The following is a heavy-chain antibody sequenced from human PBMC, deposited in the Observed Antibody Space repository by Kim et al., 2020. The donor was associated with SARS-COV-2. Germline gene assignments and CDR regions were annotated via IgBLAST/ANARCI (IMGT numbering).Heavy chain of an antibody. CDR2: IYPGDSDT. CDR3: GKSGYSGYEFDY. Sequence: GESLKIPCKTSGYSFTNYWIGWVRQMPGKGLEWMGIIYPGDSDTRYSPSFQGQVTISADKSITAAYLQWSSLKASDTAMYYCGKSGYSGYEFDYWGQGTLVTVSS. D-gene: IGHD5-12*01. CDR1: GYSFTNYW. V-gene: IGHV5-51*01. J-gene: IGHJ4*02.